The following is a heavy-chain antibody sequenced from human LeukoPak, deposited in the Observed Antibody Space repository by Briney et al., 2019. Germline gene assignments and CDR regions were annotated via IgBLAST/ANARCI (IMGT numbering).Heavy chain of an antibody. V-gene: IGHV3-30*04. Sequence: GRSLRLSCAASGITFSSYAMHWVRQAPGKGLEWVAVISYDGSNKYYADSVKGRFTISRDNSKNTLYLQMNSLRAEDTAVYYCARARFPQWYFDLWGRGTLVTVSS. D-gene: IGHD3-10*01. CDR1: GITFSSYA. CDR3: ARARFPQWYFDL. J-gene: IGHJ2*01. CDR2: ISYDGSNK.